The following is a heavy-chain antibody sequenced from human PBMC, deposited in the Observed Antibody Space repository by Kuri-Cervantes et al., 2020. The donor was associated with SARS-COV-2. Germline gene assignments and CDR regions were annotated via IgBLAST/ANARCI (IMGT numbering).Heavy chain of an antibody. V-gene: IGHV3-74*01. D-gene: IGHD1-1*01. CDR2: IHPDGSYT. Sequence: RESLSLSCAASGFTFSGHWIHWVRQAPGKWLVWVSRIHPDGSYTNNADSVKGRFTLSRDNAKNMLFLQMNSLRAEDTAVYYCVRDGDHWNFDYWGQGTLVTVSS. CDR1: GFTFSGHW. J-gene: IGHJ4*02. CDR3: VRDGDHWNFDY.